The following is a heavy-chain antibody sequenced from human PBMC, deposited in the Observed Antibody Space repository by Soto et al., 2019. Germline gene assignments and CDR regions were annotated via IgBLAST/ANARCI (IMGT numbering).Heavy chain of an antibody. D-gene: IGHD3-10*01. J-gene: IGHJ4*02. CDR3: AHSRNLITEDAQVGDFDY. V-gene: IGHV2-5*02. Sequence: QITLKESGPTLVKPTQTLTLTCDFSGFSLTTDGVGVGWVRQRPGGALEWLSLIYWDDDEGYSPSLKTRLTITQDPSKNQVDLIMTNMAHVDTATYYCAHSRNLITEDAQVGDFDYWGQGILVTVSS. CDR2: IYWDDDE. CDR1: GFSLTTDGVG.